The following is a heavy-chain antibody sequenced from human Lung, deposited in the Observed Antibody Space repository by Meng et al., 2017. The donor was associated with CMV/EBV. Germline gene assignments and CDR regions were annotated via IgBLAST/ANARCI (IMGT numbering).Heavy chain of an antibody. V-gene: IGHV3-23*01. Sequence: GEXXKISCAASGFTYSSYAMNWVRQAPGKGLEWVSAVSGSGGGTYYADSVKGRFTISRDNSKNTVYLQMDSLRAEDTAMYYCAKVLAGTRLPADWGPGKLV. CDR3: AKVLAGTRLPAD. J-gene: IGHJ4*02. CDR1: GFTYSSYA. CDR2: VSGSGGGT. D-gene: IGHD1-7*01.